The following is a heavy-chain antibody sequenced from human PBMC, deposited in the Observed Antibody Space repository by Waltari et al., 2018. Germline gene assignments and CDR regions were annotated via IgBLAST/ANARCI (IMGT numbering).Heavy chain of an antibody. CDR3: ARDLAVAGIGADY. V-gene: IGHV3-21*01. Sequence: ELQLVASGGGLVKPGGSLRLSCAASGFTFSIYSMNWVRQAPGKGLEWVSSISSSSSYIYYADSVKGRFTISRDNAKNSLYLQMNSLRAEDTAVYYCARDLAVAGIGADYWGQGTLVTVSS. D-gene: IGHD6-19*01. CDR2: ISSSSSYI. J-gene: IGHJ4*02. CDR1: GFTFSIYS.